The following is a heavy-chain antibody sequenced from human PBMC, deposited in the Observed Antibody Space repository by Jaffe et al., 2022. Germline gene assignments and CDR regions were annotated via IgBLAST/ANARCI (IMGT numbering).Heavy chain of an antibody. D-gene: IGHD3-10*01. Sequence: EVQLLESGGGLVQPGGSLRLSCAASGFTFSSYAMSWVRQAPGKGLEWVSAISGSGGSTYYADSVKGRFTISRDNSKNTLYLQMNSLRAEDTAVYYCANGNYYYGSGSYYTGPFDYWGQGTLVTVSS. J-gene: IGHJ4*02. CDR3: ANGNYYYGSGSYYTGPFDY. CDR1: GFTFSSYA. CDR2: ISGSGGST. V-gene: IGHV3-23*01.